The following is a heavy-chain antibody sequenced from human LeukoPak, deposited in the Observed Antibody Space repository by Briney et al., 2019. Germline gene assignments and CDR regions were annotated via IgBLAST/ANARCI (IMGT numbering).Heavy chain of an antibody. J-gene: IGHJ6*02. CDR3: AKEFSSSPWRYYYGMDV. V-gene: IGHV3-30*18. Sequence: GRSLRLSCAASGFTFSSYGMHWVRQAPGKRLEWVAVISYDGSNKYYADSVKGRFTISRDNSKNTLYLQMNSLRAEDTAAYYCAKEFSSSPWRYYYGMDVWGQGTTVTVSS. CDR1: GFTFSSYG. D-gene: IGHD6-6*01. CDR2: ISYDGSNK.